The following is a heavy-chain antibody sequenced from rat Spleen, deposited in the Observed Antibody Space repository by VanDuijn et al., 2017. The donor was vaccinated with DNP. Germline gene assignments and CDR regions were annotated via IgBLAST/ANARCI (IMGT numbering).Heavy chain of an antibody. CDR3: TTARVFDY. CDR1: GLTFSDSY. CDR2: IPNSGGST. Sequence: EVELVESGGGLVRPGGSLKLSCAASGLTFSDSYMAWVRQAPTKGLEWVATIPNSGGSTYYRDSVKGRFTISRDNVKGSLYLQMDSLKSEDTATYYCTTARVFDYWGQGIMVTVSS. V-gene: IGHV5-20*01. D-gene: IGHD1-4*01. J-gene: IGHJ2*01.